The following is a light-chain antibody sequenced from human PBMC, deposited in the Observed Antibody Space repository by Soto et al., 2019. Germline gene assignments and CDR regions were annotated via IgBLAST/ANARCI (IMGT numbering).Light chain of an antibody. J-gene: IGLJ1*01. CDR2: GNS. CDR1: SSNIGAGYD. V-gene: IGLV1-40*01. Sequence: QSVLTQPPSVSAAPGQRVTISCTGSSSNIGAGYDVHWYQQLPGTAPKLLIYGNSNRPSGVPDRFSGSKSGTAASLAITWLQAEDEADYYCQSYDSSLSGLVFGTGTKLTVL. CDR3: QSYDSSLSGLV.